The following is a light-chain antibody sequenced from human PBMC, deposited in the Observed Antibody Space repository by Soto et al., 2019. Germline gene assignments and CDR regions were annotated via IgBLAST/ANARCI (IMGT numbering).Light chain of an antibody. Sequence: VLTQSSATLSLSQWERVTLSCRASQSVSSYLAWYQQKPGQAPRLLISDASKRATGVPGRFSGSGSGTEFALTINSLQSEDFAVYFCQQYNTGPQTFGQGTKVDIK. V-gene: IGKV3-15*01. J-gene: IGKJ1*01. CDR3: QQYNTGPQT. CDR2: DAS. CDR1: QSVSSY.